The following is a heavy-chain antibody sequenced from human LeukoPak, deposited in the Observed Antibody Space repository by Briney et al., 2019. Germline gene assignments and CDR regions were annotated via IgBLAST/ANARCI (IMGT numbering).Heavy chain of an antibody. CDR1: GYTFTSYG. CDR3: ARDGDNYDILTGYYGYYYGMDV. J-gene: IGHJ6*02. V-gene: IGHV1-18*01. D-gene: IGHD3-9*01. Sequence: GASVKVSCKASGYTFTSYGISWVRQAPGQGLEWMGWISAYNGSTNYAQKLQGRVTMTTDTSTSTAYMELRSLRSDDTAVYYCARDGDNYDILTGYYGYYYGMDVWGQGTTVTVSS. CDR2: ISAYNGST.